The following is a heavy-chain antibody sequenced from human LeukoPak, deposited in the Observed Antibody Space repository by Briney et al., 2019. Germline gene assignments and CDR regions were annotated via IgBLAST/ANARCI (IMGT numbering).Heavy chain of an antibody. D-gene: IGHD4-17*01. V-gene: IGHV5-51*01. Sequence: GESLKISCKGSGYSFTSYWIGWVRQMPGKGLEWMGIIYPGDSDTRYSPSFQGQVTISADKSISTAYLQWSSLKASDTAMYYCARSRTTTVPIWAFDIWGQGTMVTVSS. J-gene: IGHJ3*02. CDR3: ARSRTTTVPIWAFDI. CDR1: GYSFTSYW. CDR2: IYPGDSDT.